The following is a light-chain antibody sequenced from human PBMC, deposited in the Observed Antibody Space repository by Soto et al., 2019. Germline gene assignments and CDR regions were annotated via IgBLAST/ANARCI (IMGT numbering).Light chain of an antibody. CDR3: QQFNNYSWT. V-gene: IGKV1-5*01. CDR1: QSISTW. CDR2: DAS. Sequence: DIQMTQSPSTLSASVGDRVTITCRASQSISTWLAWYQQKPGKAPKLLIYDASSLQSGVPSRFSGGGSGTEFTLTISGLQPDDFATYYCQQFNNYSWTFGQGTKVDIK. J-gene: IGKJ1*01.